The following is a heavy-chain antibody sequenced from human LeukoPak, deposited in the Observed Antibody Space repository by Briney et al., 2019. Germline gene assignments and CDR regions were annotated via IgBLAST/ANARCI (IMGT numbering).Heavy chain of an antibody. D-gene: IGHD6-19*01. CDR1: GGTFSNYA. V-gene: IGHV1-69*06. CDR2: IIPIFGTA. Sequence: SVMVSCKASGGTFSNYAISWVRQAPGQGLEWMGGIIPIFGTANYAQKFQGRVTITADKSTSTAYMELSSLRSDDMAVYYCARVVRYSSGPLTDLLPYYFDYWGQGTLVTVSS. J-gene: IGHJ4*02. CDR3: ARVVRYSSGPLTDLLPYYFDY.